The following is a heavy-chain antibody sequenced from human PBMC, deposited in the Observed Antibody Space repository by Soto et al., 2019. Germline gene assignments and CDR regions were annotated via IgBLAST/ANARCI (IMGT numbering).Heavy chain of an antibody. J-gene: IGHJ4*02. CDR2: IIPMFGTA. CDR3: AVIGYDLEY. D-gene: IGHD5-12*01. V-gene: IGHV1-69*06. CDR1: GDTFHRHA. Sequence: QVQLVQSGAEVKKPGSSVKVSCKGSGDTFHRHALSWVRQAPGQGLEWMGGIIPMFGTANYAQKFQGRVTITADTSTSTAYMELSSLRFEDTAFYYCAVIGYDLEYWGQGTLVAVSS.